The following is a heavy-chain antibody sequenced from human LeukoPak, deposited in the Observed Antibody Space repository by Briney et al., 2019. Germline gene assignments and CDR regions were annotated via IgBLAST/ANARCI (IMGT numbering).Heavy chain of an antibody. J-gene: IGHJ4*01. D-gene: IGHD3-10*01. CDR2: IKHDGSEK. Sequence: GGSLRLSCAASGFTFSDYYMSWIRQAPGKGLEWVANIKHDGSEKYYVDSVRGRFTISRDNARNSLYLQMNSLRAEDTAVYYCTRDRYAGLGTYYFDYWGQGSLVTVFS. V-gene: IGHV3-7*01. CDR3: TRDRYAGLGTYYFDY. CDR1: GFTFSDYY.